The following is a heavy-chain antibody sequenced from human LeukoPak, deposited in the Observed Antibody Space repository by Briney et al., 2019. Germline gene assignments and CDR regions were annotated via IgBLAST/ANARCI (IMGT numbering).Heavy chain of an antibody. CDR2: IYNSGST. CDR3: ARDRLTMVRGVINRSPYNWFDP. J-gene: IGHJ5*02. Sequence: SQTLSLTCTVSGASTSSGLYYWNWFRQPAGKGLEYIGRIYNSGSTNYNPSLKSRVTISVDTSKNQFSLKLSSVTAADTAVYYCARDRLTMVRGVINRSPYNWFDPWGQGTLVTVSS. V-gene: IGHV4-61*02. CDR1: GASTSSGLYY. D-gene: IGHD3-10*01.